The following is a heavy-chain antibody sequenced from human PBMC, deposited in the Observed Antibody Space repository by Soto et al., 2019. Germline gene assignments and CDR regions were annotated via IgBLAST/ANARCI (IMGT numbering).Heavy chain of an antibody. D-gene: IGHD5-18*01. CDR2: ISYDGSFQ. V-gene: IGHV3-30*03. Sequence: QAQLVESGGGVVQPGRSLRLSCAASGFAFSSYGMHWVRQAPGTGLEWVAVISYDGSFQHYADSVKGRFTISRDNAKNMVIMQMSSLRAEDAAVYYCVSGRGYGHASVPYSWGQGTLVSVSS. CDR3: VSGRGYGHASVPYS. J-gene: IGHJ4*02. CDR1: GFAFSSYG.